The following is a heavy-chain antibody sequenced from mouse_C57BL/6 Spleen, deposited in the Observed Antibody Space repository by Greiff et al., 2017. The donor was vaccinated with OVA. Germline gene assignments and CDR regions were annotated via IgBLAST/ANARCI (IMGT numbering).Heavy chain of an antibody. CDR1: GYAFTNYL. CDR3: ARGPVTTGYYFDY. V-gene: IGHV1-54*01. J-gene: IGHJ2*01. D-gene: IGHD2-2*01. Sequence: VKLQESGAELVRPGTSVKVSCKASGYAFTNYLIEWVKQRPGQGLEWIGVINPGSGGTNYNEKFKGKATLTADKSSSTAYMQLSSLTSEDSAVYFCARGPVTTGYYFDYWGQGTTLTVSS. CDR2: INPGSGGT.